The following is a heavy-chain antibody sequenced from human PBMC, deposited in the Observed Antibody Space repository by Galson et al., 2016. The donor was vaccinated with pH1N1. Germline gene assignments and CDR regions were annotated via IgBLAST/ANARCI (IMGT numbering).Heavy chain of an antibody. Sequence: ETLSLTCAVSGYSISSGYYWGWIRPPPGKGLEYIGSSYQSGNTYNNPSLQSRVTISGDLSRNQFSLKLISVTAADTAVYYCVRHYDFRLAYFDLWGRGTLVTVSS. CDR2: SYQSGNT. J-gene: IGHJ2*01. CDR3: VRHYDFRLAYFDL. D-gene: IGHD3-3*01. CDR1: GYSISSGYY. V-gene: IGHV4-38-2*01.